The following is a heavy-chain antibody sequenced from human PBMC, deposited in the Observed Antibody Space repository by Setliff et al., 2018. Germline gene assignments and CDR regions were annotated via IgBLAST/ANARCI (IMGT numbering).Heavy chain of an antibody. Sequence: SETLSLTCAVSGYSISSGCYWGWIRQPPGKGLEWIGSIYHSGSTYYNPSLKSRVTISVDTSKNQFSLKLSSVTAADTAVYYCARQVSWFDPWGQGTLVTVS. J-gene: IGHJ5*02. CDR1: GYSISSGCY. CDR3: ARQVSWFDP. V-gene: IGHV4-38-2*01. CDR2: IYHSGST.